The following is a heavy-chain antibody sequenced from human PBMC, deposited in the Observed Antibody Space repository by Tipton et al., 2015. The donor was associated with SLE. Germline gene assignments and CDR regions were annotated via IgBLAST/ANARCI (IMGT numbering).Heavy chain of an antibody. D-gene: IGHD1-26*01. CDR1: ADSISGYY. CDR3: ARYVGASWGGSFDY. V-gene: IGHV4-59*01. Sequence: TLSLTCNVSADSISGYYWSWIRQPPGKGLEWIGYTLHTGGSNYSPSLKSRVTISVDKSKNQFSLKLSSVTAADTAVYYCARYVGASWGGSFDYWGQGILVTVSS. CDR2: TLHTGGS. J-gene: IGHJ4*02.